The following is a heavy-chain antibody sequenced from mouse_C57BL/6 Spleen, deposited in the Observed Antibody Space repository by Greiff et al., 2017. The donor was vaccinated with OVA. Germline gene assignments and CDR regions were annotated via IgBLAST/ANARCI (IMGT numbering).Heavy chain of an antibody. CDR1: GFTFSSYG. J-gene: IGHJ2*01. CDR2: ISSGGSYT. CDR3: ARRLGY. Sequence: EVKLMESGGDLVKPGGSLKLSCAASGFTFSSYGMSWVRQTPDKRLEWVATISSGGSYTYYPDSVKGRFTISRDNAKNTLYLQMSSLKSEDTAMYYCARRLGYWGQGTTLTVSS. V-gene: IGHV5-6*02.